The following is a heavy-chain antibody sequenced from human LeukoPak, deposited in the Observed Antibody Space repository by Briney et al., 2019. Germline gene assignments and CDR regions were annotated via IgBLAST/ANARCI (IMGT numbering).Heavy chain of an antibody. D-gene: IGHD1-14*01. CDR2: ISWDDDK. V-gene: IGHV2-5*02. CDR1: GFSLGTSGVG. CDR3: GHRRGGYNWNHGDFDY. Sequence: SGPTLVNPTETLMLTCSFSGFSLGTSGVGVGWIRQSPGKALEWLALISWDDDKRYSTSLRNRLTIIKDTSKNQVVLIMINMDTVDTGTYYCGHRRGGYNWNHGDFDYWGQGTLVTVSS. J-gene: IGHJ4*02.